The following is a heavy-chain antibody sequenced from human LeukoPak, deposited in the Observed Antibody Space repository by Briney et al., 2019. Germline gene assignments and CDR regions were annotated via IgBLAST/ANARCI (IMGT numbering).Heavy chain of an antibody. Sequence: SETLSLTCTVSGGSISSGGYYWSWIRQHPWKGLEWIGYIYYSGITYYNPSLKSRVTISVDTSKNQFSLKLNSVTAADTAVYYCAREGVLRYYFDYWGQGTLVTVSS. CDR3: AREGVLRYYFDY. V-gene: IGHV4-31*03. CDR1: GGSISSGGYY. CDR2: IYYSGIT. J-gene: IGHJ4*02. D-gene: IGHD3-9*01.